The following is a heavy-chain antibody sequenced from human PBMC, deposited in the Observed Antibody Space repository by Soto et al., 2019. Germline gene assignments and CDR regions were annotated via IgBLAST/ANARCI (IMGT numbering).Heavy chain of an antibody. Sequence: EVQLVESGGGLVQPGGSLRLSCAASGFTFSSYDMHWVRQATGKGLEWVSAIGTAGDTYYPGSVKGRFTISRENAKNSLYLQMNSLRSGDTAVYYCARVLRRRGAFDIWGQGTMGTVSS. CDR3: ARVLRRRGAFDI. D-gene: IGHD3-10*01. J-gene: IGHJ3*02. V-gene: IGHV3-13*01. CDR2: IGTAGDT. CDR1: GFTFSSYD.